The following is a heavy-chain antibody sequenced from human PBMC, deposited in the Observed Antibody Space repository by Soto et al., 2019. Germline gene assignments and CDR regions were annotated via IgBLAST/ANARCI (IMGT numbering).Heavy chain of an antibody. V-gene: IGHV3-23*01. CDR2: ISGSGGST. Sequence: GGSLRLSCAASGFTFTSYAMSWVRQAPGKGLEWVSAISGSGGSTYYADPVKGRFTISRDNSKNTLYLQMNSLRAEDTAVYYCAKDSGPGSYYIYYFDYWGQGTLVTVSS. J-gene: IGHJ4*02. CDR3: AKDSGPGSYYIYYFDY. CDR1: GFTFTSYA. D-gene: IGHD3-10*01.